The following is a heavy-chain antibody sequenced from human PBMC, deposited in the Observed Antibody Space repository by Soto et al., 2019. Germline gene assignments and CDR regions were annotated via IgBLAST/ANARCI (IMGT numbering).Heavy chain of an antibody. V-gene: IGHV3-23*01. D-gene: IGHD6-19*01. CDR1: GFTFSSYA. CDR3: ERDSSYDY. CDR2: ICGSGGST. J-gene: IGHJ4*02. Sequence: GGSLRLSCAASGFTFSSYAMSWVRQAPGKGLEWVSAICGSGGSTYYADSVKGGFTISRDNSKNTLYLQMICLRAEDTAVYYCERDSSYDYWGQGTLVTVSS.